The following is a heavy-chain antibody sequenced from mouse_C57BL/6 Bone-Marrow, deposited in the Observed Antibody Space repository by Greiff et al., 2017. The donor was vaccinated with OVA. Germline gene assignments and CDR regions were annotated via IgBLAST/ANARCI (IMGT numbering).Heavy chain of an antibody. V-gene: IGHV14-4*01. CDR2: IDPENGDT. J-gene: IGHJ2*01. D-gene: IGHD2-4*01. Sequence: VQLKESGAELVRPGASVKLSCTASGFNIKDDYMHWVKQRPEQGLEWIGWIDPENGDTEYASKFQGKATITADTSSNTAYLQLSSLTSEDTAVYYCTRGIYYDYEGYFDYWGQGTTLTVSS. CDR1: GFNIKDDY. CDR3: TRGIYYDYEGYFDY.